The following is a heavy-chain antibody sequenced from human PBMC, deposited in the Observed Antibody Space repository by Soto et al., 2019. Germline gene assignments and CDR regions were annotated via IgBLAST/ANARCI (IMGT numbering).Heavy chain of an antibody. Sequence: QVQLVQSGAEVKKPGSSVKVSCKASGGTFSSYTISWVRQAPGQGLEWMGRIIPILGIANYAQKFQGRVTITADKSTSTAYMELSSLRSEDTAVYYCARDRPLYGDDAFDIWGQGTMVTVSS. CDR2: IIPILGIA. CDR1: GGTFSSYT. CDR3: ARDRPLYGDDAFDI. J-gene: IGHJ3*02. D-gene: IGHD4-17*01. V-gene: IGHV1-69*08.